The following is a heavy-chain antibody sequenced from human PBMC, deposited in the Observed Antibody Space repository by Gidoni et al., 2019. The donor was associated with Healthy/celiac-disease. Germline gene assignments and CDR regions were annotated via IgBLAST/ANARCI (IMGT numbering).Heavy chain of an antibody. CDR2: INHSGST. V-gene: IGHV4-34*01. J-gene: IGHJ6*02. Sequence: QVQLQQWGAGLLKPSETLSLPCAVYGGSFSGYYWRWIRQPPGKGLEWIGEINHSGSTNYNPSLKSRVTISVDTSKNQFSLKLSSVTAADTAVYYCARDVPVVVAATLREYYYYYGMDVWGQGTTVTVSS. CDR1: GGSFSGYY. D-gene: IGHD2-15*01. CDR3: ARDVPVVVAATLREYYYYYGMDV.